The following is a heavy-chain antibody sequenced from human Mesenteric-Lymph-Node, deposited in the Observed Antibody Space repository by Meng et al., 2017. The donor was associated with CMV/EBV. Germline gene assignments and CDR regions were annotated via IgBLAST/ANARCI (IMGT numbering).Heavy chain of an antibody. CDR2: IRYDGGNK. Sequence: GESLKISCAASGFTFSSYGMNWVRQAPGKGLEWVTFIRYDGGNKYSADSVKGRFTISRDNSRDTLYLQMNSLRAEDTAVYYCAREGFCSSTTCSSYYYYGMDVWGQGTTVTVSS. J-gene: IGHJ6*02. D-gene: IGHD2-2*01. CDR3: AREGFCSSTTCSSYYYYGMDV. V-gene: IGHV3-30*02. CDR1: GFTFSSYG.